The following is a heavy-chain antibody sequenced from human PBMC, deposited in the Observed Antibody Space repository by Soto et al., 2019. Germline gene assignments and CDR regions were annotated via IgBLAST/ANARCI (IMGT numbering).Heavy chain of an antibody. J-gene: IGHJ6*03. CDR3: ARTLGYCSGGSCPGYYYYYMDV. Sequence: PGESLKISCKGSGYSFTSYWIGWVRQMPGKGLEWMGIIYPGDSDTRYSPSFQGQVTISADKSISTAYLQWSSLKASDTAMYYCARTLGYCSGGSCPGYYYYYMDVWGKGTTVTVSS. D-gene: IGHD2-15*01. CDR2: IYPGDSDT. V-gene: IGHV5-51*01. CDR1: GYSFTSYW.